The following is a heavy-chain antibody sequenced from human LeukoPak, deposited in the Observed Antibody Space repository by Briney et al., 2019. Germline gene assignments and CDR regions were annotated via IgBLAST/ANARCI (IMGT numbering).Heavy chain of an antibody. V-gene: IGHV3-30-3*01. CDR1: GFTFSSYA. J-gene: IGHJ4*02. CDR2: ISYDGSNK. CDR3: ARDGPGYFDY. Sequence: GGSLRLSCAASGFTFSSYAMHWVRQAPGKGLEWVAVISYDGSNKYYADSVKGRFTISRDNSKNTLYLQMNSLRAEGTAVYYCARDGPGYFDYWGQGTLVTVSS.